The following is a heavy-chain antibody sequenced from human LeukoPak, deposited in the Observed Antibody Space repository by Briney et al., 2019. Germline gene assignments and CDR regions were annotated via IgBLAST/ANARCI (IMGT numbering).Heavy chain of an antibody. J-gene: IGHJ3*02. D-gene: IGHD3-3*01. Sequence: PGRSLRLSCAASGFTFDDYAMHWVRQAPGKGLEWVSGISWNSGSIGYADSVKGRFTISRDNAKNSLYLQMNSLRAEDTAVYYCAKGARYYDFWSGYLTRPGAFDIWGQGTMVTVSS. V-gene: IGHV3-9*01. CDR2: ISWNSGSI. CDR1: GFTFDDYA. CDR3: AKGARYYDFWSGYLTRPGAFDI.